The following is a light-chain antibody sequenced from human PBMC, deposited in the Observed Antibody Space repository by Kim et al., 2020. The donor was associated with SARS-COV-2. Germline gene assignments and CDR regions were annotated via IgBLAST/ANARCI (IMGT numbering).Light chain of an antibody. V-gene: IGLV1-40*01. J-gene: IGLJ3*02. CDR3: QSYDSSLSV. Sequence: QSVLTQPPSVSGAPGQRVTISCTGSSSNIGAGYDVHWYQQLPGTAPKLLIYGNSNRPSGVPDRFSGSKSGTSASLAITGLQAEDEADYYCQSYDSSLSVFGGGTQLPS. CDR2: GNS. CDR1: SSNIGAGYD.